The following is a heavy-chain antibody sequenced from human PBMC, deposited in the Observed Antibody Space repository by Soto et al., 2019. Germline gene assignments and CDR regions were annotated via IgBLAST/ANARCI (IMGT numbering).Heavy chain of an antibody. CDR3: ATNRGSGYSSSWPD. J-gene: IGHJ4*02. CDR1: GGTFSSYA. CDR2: IIPIFGTA. Sequence: ASVKVSCKASGGTFSSYAISWVRQAPGRGLEWMGGIIPIFGTANYAQKFQGRVTITADESTSTAYMELSSLRSEDTAVYYCATNRGSGYSSSWPDWGQGTLVTVSS. D-gene: IGHD6-13*01. V-gene: IGHV1-69*13.